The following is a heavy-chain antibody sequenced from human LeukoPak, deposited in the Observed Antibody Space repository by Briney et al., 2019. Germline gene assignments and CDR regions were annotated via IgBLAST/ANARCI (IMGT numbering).Heavy chain of an antibody. CDR2: INHSGST. J-gene: IGHJ4*02. V-gene: IGHV4-34*01. CDR3: ARHYDFWSGYWGYFDY. D-gene: IGHD3-3*01. CDR1: GGSFSGYY. Sequence: KPSETLSLTCAVYGGSFSGYYWSWIRQPPGKGLEWIGEINHSGSTNYNPPLKSRVTISVDTSKNQFSLKLSSVTAADTAAYYCARHYDFWSGYWGYFDYWGQGTLVTVSS.